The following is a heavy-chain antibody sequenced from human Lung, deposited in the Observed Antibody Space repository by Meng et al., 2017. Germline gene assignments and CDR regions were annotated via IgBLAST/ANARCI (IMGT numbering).Heavy chain of an antibody. J-gene: IGHJ4*02. D-gene: IGHD6-6*01. Sequence: EVQLLESGGDLVQPGGSLRLSCAGSGFRFSNYAMSGVRQAPGKGPEWVSAISDNGGSTYYRDSVKGRFTMSRDNSKNTLYLQMNSLRAEDTAVYYCAIDRRYSSSTFVDHWGQGTLVTVSS. CDR1: GFRFSNYA. CDR3: AIDRRYSSSTFVDH. CDR2: ISDNGGST. V-gene: IGHV3-23*01.